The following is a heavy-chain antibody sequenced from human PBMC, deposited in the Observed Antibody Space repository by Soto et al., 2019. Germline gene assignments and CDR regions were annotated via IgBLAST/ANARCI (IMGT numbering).Heavy chain of an antibody. CDR1: GGSISSYY. CDR2: IYFSGST. CDR3: ARVKPDSKDYGMDV. Sequence: SETLSLTCTVSGGSISSYYWSWIRQPPGKGLEWIGYIYFSGSTNYNPSLKSRVTISVDTSKNQFSLKLSSVTAADTAVYYCARVKPDSKDYGMDVWGQGTTVTVSS. J-gene: IGHJ6*02. V-gene: IGHV4-59*01. D-gene: IGHD4-4*01.